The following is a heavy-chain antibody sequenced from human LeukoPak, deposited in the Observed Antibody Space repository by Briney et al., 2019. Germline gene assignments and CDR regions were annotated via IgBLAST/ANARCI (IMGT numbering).Heavy chain of an antibody. D-gene: IGHD3-22*01. J-gene: IGHJ4*02. V-gene: IGHV4-59*12. CDR3: ARGRGYYYDSSGPAFDY. Sequence: PSETLSLTCTVSGGSISRYYWSWIRQPPGKGLEWIGYIYYSGSTDYNPSLKSRVTISVDTSKNQFSLKLSSVTAADTAVYYCARGRGYYYDSSGPAFDYWGQGTLVTVSS. CDR2: IYYSGST. CDR1: GGSISRYY.